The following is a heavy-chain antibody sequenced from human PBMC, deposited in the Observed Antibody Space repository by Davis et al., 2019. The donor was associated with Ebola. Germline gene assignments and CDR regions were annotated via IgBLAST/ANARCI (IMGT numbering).Heavy chain of an antibody. CDR3: ATDNWGPAL. D-gene: IGHD7-27*01. V-gene: IGHV3-7*01. J-gene: IGHJ4*02. CDR1: GFNFDKSW. Sequence: PAGSLRLSCEVSGFNFDKSWMTWVRQAPGKGLEWVANMKEDGSKINYVDSVKGRFTISRDNAKKSLYLDMSSVRVDDTAVYYCATDNWGPALWGQGTLVTVSS. CDR2: MKEDGSKI.